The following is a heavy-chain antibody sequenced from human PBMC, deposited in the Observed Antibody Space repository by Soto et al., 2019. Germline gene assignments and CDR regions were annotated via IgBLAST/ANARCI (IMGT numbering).Heavy chain of an antibody. V-gene: IGHV4-34*01. CDR3: AREHYYDSSGDDAFDI. CDR2: INHSGST. D-gene: IGHD3-22*01. Sequence: PSETLSLTCAVYGGSFSGYYWSWIRQPPGKGLEWIGEINHSGSTNYNPSLKSRVTISVDTSKNQFSLKLSSVTAADTAVYYCAREHYYDSSGDDAFDIWGQGTMVTVSS. CDR1: GGSFSGYY. J-gene: IGHJ3*02.